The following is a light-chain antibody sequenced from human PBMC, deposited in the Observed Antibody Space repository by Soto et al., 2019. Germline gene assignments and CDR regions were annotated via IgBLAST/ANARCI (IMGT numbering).Light chain of an antibody. Sequence: HSALTQPASVSGSPGQSIAISCTGTSSDVGSHDLVSWYQQQSGKVPKLIIYDVSSRPSGVSNRFSGSKSGNTASLTISGLQAEDEADYYCSSFTSTTTYVFGTGTKVTVL. CDR2: DVS. CDR1: SSDVGSHDL. V-gene: IGLV2-14*02. CDR3: SSFTSTTTYV. J-gene: IGLJ1*01.